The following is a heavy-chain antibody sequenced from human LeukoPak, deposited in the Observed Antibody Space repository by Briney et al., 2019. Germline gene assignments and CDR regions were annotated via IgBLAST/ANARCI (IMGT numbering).Heavy chain of an antibody. Sequence: SQTLSLTCTVSGGSISSGGYYWSWIRQHPGKGLEWIGYIYYSGSTYYNPSLKSRVTVSVDTSKNQFSLKLSSVTAADTAVYYCARGRGDYDPFYFGYWGQGTLVTVSS. J-gene: IGHJ4*02. CDR3: ARGRGDYDPFYFGY. D-gene: IGHD4-17*01. V-gene: IGHV4-31*03. CDR1: GGSISSGGYY. CDR2: IYYSGST.